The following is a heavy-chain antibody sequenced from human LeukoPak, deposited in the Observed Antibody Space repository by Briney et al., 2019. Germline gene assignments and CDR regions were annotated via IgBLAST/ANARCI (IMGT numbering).Heavy chain of an antibody. Sequence: GGSLRLSCAASGFTFSTYTMNWVRQAPGKGLEWVSSISSSSTYISYADSVRGRFTISRDNAKNSLYLQMSALRAEDTAVYYCARDFLTVTTADAFDIWGQGTMVTVSS. V-gene: IGHV3-21*01. D-gene: IGHD4-17*01. CDR1: GFTFSTYT. J-gene: IGHJ3*02. CDR2: ISSSSTYI. CDR3: ARDFLTVTTADAFDI.